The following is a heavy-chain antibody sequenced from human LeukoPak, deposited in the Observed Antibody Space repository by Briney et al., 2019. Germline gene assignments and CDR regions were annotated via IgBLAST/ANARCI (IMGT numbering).Heavy chain of an antibody. V-gene: IGHV3-23*01. CDR2: VSGPGATT. CDR3: TKDHRSCVGGSCLLHED. CDR1: GFSFNSFA. Sequence: PGGSLRLSCAASGFSFNSFAMSWVRQAPGKGLEWVARVSGPGATTWYAESVKGRFTISKDNSRNTVFMQLNSLRAEDTAKYYCTKDHRSCVGGSCLLHEDWGQGTLVTVSS. D-gene: IGHD4-23*01. J-gene: IGHJ4*02.